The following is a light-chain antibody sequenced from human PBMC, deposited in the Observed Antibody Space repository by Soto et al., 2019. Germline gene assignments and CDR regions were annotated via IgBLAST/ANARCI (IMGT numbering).Light chain of an antibody. CDR1: QDISSY. J-gene: IGKJ4*01. CDR3: QQLNNYPLS. CDR2: GAS. V-gene: IGKV1-9*01. Sequence: IQLTQSPSSLSASVGDRVSITCRASQDISSYLAWYQQEPGKAPKLLIYGASILQSGVPSRFSGSGSGTDFTLTITSLQPEDFATYYCQQLNNYPLSFGGGTKVEIK.